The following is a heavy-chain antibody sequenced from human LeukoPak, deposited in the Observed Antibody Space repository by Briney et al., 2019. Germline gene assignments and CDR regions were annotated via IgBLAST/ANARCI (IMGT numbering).Heavy chain of an antibody. D-gene: IGHD1-7*01. CDR3: ARDSRNYLYFDY. CDR2: ISSSSSYI. V-gene: IGHV3-21*01. Sequence: GGSLRLSCAASGFTFSSYSMNWVRQAPGKGLEWVSSISSSSSYIYYADSVKGRFTISRDNAKNSLYLQMNSLRAEDTAVCYCARDSRNYLYFDYWGQGTLVTVSS. J-gene: IGHJ4*02. CDR1: GFTFSSYS.